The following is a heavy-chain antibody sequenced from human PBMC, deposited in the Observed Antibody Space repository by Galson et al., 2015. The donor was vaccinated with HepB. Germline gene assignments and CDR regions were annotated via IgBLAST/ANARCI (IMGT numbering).Heavy chain of an antibody. J-gene: IGHJ6*02. CDR3: ARERGNAYGFDV. V-gene: IGHV4-31*03. CDR1: GDSISSRGYY. CDR2: IYFSGAT. D-gene: IGHD4-23*01. Sequence: TLSLTCRVSGDSISSRGYYWSWIRQHPETGLEWIGYIYFSGATFYNPSLRSRLTISVDTSRNQFSLKLTSVTAADSAVYYCARERGNAYGFDVWGQGTTVTVSS.